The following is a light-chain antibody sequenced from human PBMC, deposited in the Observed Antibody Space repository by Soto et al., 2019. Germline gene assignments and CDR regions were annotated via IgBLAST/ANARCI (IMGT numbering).Light chain of an antibody. CDR3: QQYGSSPPDT. Sequence: EIVLTQSPGTLSLSPGERATLSCRASQSVSSSYLAWYQQKPGQAPRLLIYGASSRATGIPDRFSGRGSGTDFTLTISRLETEDFAVYYCQQYGSSPPDTFGEGTKLEI. CDR2: GAS. J-gene: IGKJ2*01. V-gene: IGKV3-20*01. CDR1: QSVSSSY.